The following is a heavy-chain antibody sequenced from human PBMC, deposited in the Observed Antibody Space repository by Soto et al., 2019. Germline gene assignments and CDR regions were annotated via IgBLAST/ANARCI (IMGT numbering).Heavy chain of an antibody. V-gene: IGHV4-61*01. CDR1: GGSVSSGSYY. Sequence: PSATLSLTCTFSGGSVSSGSYYWSWIRQPPGKGLEWIGYIYYSGSTNYNPSLKSRVTISVDTSKNQFSLKLSSVTAADTAVYYCARTDHYYYYGMDVWGQGTTVTGSS. CDR3: ARTDHYYYYGMDV. CDR2: IYYSGST. J-gene: IGHJ6*02.